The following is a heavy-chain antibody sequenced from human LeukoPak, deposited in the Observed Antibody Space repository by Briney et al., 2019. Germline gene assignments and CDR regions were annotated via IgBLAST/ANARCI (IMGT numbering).Heavy chain of an antibody. D-gene: IGHD3-3*01. CDR1: GGTFSSYA. Sequence: GASVKVSCKASGGTFSSYAISWVRQAPGQGLEWMGGIIPIFGTANYAQKFQGRVTITTDESTSTAYMELSSLRSEDTAVYYCARGGSQFGVVIGSPPYNWFDPWGQGTLVTVSS. V-gene: IGHV1-69*05. CDR2: IIPIFGTA. J-gene: IGHJ5*02. CDR3: ARGGSQFGVVIGSPPYNWFDP.